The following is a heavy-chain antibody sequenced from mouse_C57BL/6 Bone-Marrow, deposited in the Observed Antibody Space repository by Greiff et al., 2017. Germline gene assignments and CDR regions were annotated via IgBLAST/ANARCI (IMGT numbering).Heavy chain of an antibody. CDR1: GYTFTSYG. CDR2: IYPRSGNT. J-gene: IGHJ3*01. D-gene: IGHD1-1*01. CDR3: ARSVIYYYGSSPFAD. Sequence: VQLQQSGAELARPGASVKLSCKASGYTFTSYGISWVKQRTGQGLEWIGEIYPRSGNTYYNEKFKGKATLTADKSSSTAYMELRSLTSEDSAVYFCARSVIYYYGSSPFADWGQGTLVTVSA. V-gene: IGHV1-81*01.